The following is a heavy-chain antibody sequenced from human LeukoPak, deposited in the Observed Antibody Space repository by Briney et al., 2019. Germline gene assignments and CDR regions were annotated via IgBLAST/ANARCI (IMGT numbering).Heavy chain of an antibody. CDR3: VRDYYGAYPHSDY. Sequence: SETLSLTCTVSGYSISINYYWGWIRQPPGKGLEWIGSIHHSGSTYYSPSLKSRVTISVDTSNNQFSLNLSSVTAADTAVYYCVRDYYGAYPHSDYWGQGTLVTVSS. CDR2: IHHSGST. J-gene: IGHJ4*02. D-gene: IGHD4-17*01. V-gene: IGHV4-38-2*02. CDR1: GYSISINYY.